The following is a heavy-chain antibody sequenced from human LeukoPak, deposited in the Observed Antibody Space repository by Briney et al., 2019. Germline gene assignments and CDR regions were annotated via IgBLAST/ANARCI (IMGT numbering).Heavy chain of an antibody. CDR2: IIPIFGTA. Sequence: ASVKVSCKASGGTFSSYAINWVRQAPGQGLEWMGGIIPIFGTANYAQKFQGRVTITADESTSTAYMELSSLRSEDTAVYYCARSQEDCSSTSCYSWFDPWGQGTLVTVSS. CDR3: ARSQEDCSSTSCYSWFDP. V-gene: IGHV1-69*13. CDR1: GGTFSSYA. J-gene: IGHJ5*02. D-gene: IGHD2-2*01.